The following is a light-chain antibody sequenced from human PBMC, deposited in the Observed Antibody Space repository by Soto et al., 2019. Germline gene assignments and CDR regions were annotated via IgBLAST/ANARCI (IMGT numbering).Light chain of an antibody. CDR1: QSVSSY. V-gene: IGKV3-15*01. CDR3: EQYDTWPIT. CDR2: GAY. Sequence: EIVVRQCPAKVSCVAGEGASISCRASQSVSSYLAWYQQKPGQAPRLLISGAYTRATGIQARLSGSGSGTEFTLTISSLRSEDFAVYYCEQYDTWPITDGEGTRLEI. J-gene: IGKJ5*01.